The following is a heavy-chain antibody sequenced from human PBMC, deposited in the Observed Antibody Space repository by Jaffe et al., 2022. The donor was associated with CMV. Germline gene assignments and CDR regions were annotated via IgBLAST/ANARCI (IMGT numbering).Heavy chain of an antibody. J-gene: IGHJ4*02. V-gene: IGHV4-31*03. D-gene: IGHD3-22*01. CDR2: IYDRGST. Sequence: QVQLQESGPGLVKPSQTLSLTCNVSGASISNGGYYWSWIRQPPGQGLEWIGYIYDRGSTHYNPSLESRVTISVDTSKNQFTLKLSSVTAADTAVYYCAKGWGDYDSSGYPDYWGQGTLVTVSS. CDR3: AKGWGDYDSSGYPDY. CDR1: GASISNGGYY.